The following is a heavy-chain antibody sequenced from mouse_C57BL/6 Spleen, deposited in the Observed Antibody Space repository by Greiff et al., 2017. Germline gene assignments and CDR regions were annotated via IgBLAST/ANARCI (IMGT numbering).Heavy chain of an antibody. D-gene: IGHD4-1*01. CDR3: ATLTGTSYFDY. Sequence: EVTLVESGGGLVKPGGSLKLSCAASGFTFSDYGMHWVRQAPEKGLEWVAYISSGSSTIYYADTVKGRFTMSIDNAKNTLFLHMTSLRSEDTAMYYCATLTGTSYFDYWGQGTIRTVSS. CDR2: ISSGSSTI. CDR1: GFTFSDYG. V-gene: IGHV5-17*01. J-gene: IGHJ2*01.